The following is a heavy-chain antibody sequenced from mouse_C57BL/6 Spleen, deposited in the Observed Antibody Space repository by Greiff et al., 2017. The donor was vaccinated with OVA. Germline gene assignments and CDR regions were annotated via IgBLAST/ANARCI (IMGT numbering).Heavy chain of an antibody. CDR3: ARWGGSRAMDY. J-gene: IGHJ4*01. CDR1: GYTFTDYY. CDR2: INPNNGGT. Sequence: EVQLQQSGPELVKPGASVKISCKASGYTFTDYYMNWVKQSHGKSLEWIGDINPNNGGTSYNQKFKGKATLTVDKSSSTAYMELRSLTSEDSAVYYCARWGGSRAMDYWGQGTSVTVSS. V-gene: IGHV1-26*01.